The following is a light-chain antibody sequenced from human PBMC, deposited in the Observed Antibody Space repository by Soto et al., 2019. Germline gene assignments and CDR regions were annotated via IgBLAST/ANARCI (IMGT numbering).Light chain of an antibody. Sequence: DIQLTQSPSFLSASVGDRVTMTCRASQGISTYLAWYQQKPGKAPKLLIYAASTLRSGVPSRFSGSGSGTEFALAISSLQPEDFATYYCLQDYNYPRTFGQGTKVDIK. J-gene: IGKJ1*01. CDR3: LQDYNYPRT. CDR2: AAS. V-gene: IGKV1-9*01. CDR1: QGISTY.